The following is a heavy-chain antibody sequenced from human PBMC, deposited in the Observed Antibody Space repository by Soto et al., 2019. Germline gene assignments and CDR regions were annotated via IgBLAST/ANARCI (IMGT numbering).Heavy chain of an antibody. V-gene: IGHV3-7*04. Sequence: EVQLVESGGGLVQPGGSLRLSCAASGFTFSNYWMSWVRQAPGKGLEWVANIKQDGSEKYYVVSVKGRFTISRDNAKNSLYLQMNSLRAEDTAVYYCASDIVLVPVVMPAEYFQHWGQGTLVTVSS. CDR2: IKQDGSEK. CDR3: ASDIVLVPVVMPAEYFQH. CDR1: GFTFSNYW. J-gene: IGHJ1*01. D-gene: IGHD2-2*01.